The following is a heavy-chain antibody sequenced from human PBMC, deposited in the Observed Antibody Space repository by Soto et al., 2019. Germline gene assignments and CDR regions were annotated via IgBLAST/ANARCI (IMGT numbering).Heavy chain of an antibody. J-gene: IGHJ3*02. CDR3: AKEPLEVSGRNAFNI. D-gene: IGHD1-1*01. Sequence: QVQLVESGGGVVQPGRSLRLSCAASGFTFSRYGMHWVRQAPGKGLDWVAVISYNGGAQYYADAVKGRFTISIDNSRNTLYLQMNSLGPEDTAVYYCAKEPLEVSGRNAFNIWGQGTTVTASS. CDR1: GFTFSRYG. CDR2: ISYNGGAQ. V-gene: IGHV3-30*18.